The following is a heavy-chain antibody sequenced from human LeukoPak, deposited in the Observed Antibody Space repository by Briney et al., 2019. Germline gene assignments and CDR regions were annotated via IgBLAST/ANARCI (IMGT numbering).Heavy chain of an antibody. J-gene: IGHJ4*02. D-gene: IGHD5-18*01. CDR2: ISYDGSNK. CDR3: ASILSGYSYGRLDY. V-gene: IGHV3-30*04. CDR1: GLTFSSYA. Sequence: PGRSLRLSCAASGLTFSSYAMHWVRQAPGKGLEWVAVISYDGSNKYYADSVKGRFTISRDNSKNTLYLQMNSLRAEDTAVYYCASILSGYSYGRLDYWGQGTLVTVSS.